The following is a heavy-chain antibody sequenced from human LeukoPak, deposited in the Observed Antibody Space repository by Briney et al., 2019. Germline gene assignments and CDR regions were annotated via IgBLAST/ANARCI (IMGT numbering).Heavy chain of an antibody. V-gene: IGHV3-7*01. J-gene: IGHJ4*02. CDR1: GVTFSSYW. Sequence: GGSLRLSCAASGVTFSSYWMSWVRQAPGKGLEWVANIKQDGSEKYYVDSVKGRFTISRDNAKNSVHLQMYSLRAEDTAVYYCATSNWGSNYWGQGTLVTVSS. D-gene: IGHD7-27*01. CDR3: ATSNWGSNY. CDR2: IKQDGSEK.